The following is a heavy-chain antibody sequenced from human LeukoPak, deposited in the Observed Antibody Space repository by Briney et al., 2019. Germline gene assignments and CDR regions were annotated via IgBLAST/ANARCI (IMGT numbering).Heavy chain of an antibody. Sequence: GGSLRLSCAASGIYDMSWVRQAPGKGLEWVSSVSDNDENTYYADSVKGRFTISRDNSKNTLYLQMNSLRAEDTAVYYCAKDHKALDYFDYWGQGTLVTVSS. CDR2: VSDNDENT. CDR3: AKDHKALDYFDY. CDR1: GIYD. J-gene: IGHJ4*02. V-gene: IGHV3-23*01.